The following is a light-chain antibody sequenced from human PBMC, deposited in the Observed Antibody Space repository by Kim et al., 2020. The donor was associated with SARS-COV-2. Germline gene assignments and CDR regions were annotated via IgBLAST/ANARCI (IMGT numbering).Light chain of an antibody. V-gene: IGLV3-1*01. CDR2: QDN. CDR3: QAWDNSTVI. J-gene: IGLJ2*01. Sequence: VSPGQTAGITCSGNNLGDKLVCWYQQKPGQSPVLVIYQDNKRPSGIPERCSGSTSGNTATLTISGTQAMDEADYYCQAWDNSTVIFGGGTQLTVL. CDR1: NLGDKL.